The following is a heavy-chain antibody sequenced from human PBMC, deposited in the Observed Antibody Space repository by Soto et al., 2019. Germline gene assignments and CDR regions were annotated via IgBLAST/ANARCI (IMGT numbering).Heavy chain of an antibody. CDR1: GFTFSRYS. CDR2: ISSTPNDI. Sequence: EVQLVESGAGLVRPGGSLRLSCAASGFTFSRYSMNWVRHAPGKALEWVSSISSTPNDIYYADSMKGRFTVSGDNAKNSVYLAMTSLIAADTAVSYCAREFGELTSNFASCGQGTLATVAS. V-gene: IGHV3-21*01. D-gene: IGHD3-10*01. J-gene: IGHJ4*02. CDR3: AREFGELTSNFAS.